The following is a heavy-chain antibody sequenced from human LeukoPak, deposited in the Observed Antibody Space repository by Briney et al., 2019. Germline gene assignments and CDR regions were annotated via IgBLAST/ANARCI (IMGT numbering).Heavy chain of an antibody. CDR1: GGSISSYY. D-gene: IGHD2-21*02. CDR3: ARDDPRRVVVTASRWYFDF. J-gene: IGHJ2*01. Sequence: SETLSLTCTVSGGSISSYYWSWIRQPAGKGLEWIGRIYTSGSTNYNPSLKSRVTMSVDTSKNQFSLKLSSVTAADTAVYYCARDDPRRVVVTASRWYFDFWGRGTLVTVSS. V-gene: IGHV4-4*07. CDR2: IYTSGST.